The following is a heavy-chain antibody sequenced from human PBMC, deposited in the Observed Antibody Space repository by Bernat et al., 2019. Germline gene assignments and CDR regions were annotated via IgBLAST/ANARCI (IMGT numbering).Heavy chain of an antibody. D-gene: IGHD2-2*01. V-gene: IGHV1-3*01. Sequence: QVQLVQSGAEVKKPGASVKVSCKASGYTFTSYAMHWVRQAPGQRLEWMGWINAGNGNTKYSQKFQGRVTITRDTSASTAYMELSSLRSEDTAVYYCAREKYCSSNSYSLEYVQHWGQGTLVTVSS. CDR2: INAGNGNT. CDR1: GYTFTSYA. J-gene: IGHJ1*01. CDR3: AREKYCSSNSYSLEYVQH.